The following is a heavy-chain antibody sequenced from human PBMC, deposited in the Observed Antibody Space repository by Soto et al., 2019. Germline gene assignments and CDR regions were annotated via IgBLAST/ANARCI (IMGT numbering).Heavy chain of an antibody. CDR1: GFTFSSYV. J-gene: IGHJ4*02. V-gene: IGHV3-30-3*01. Sequence: GGSLRLSCAASGFTFSSYVMHWVRQAPGKGLEWVARISYDGINDYYADSVKGRFTISRDNSKNTLFLQMNSLRAEDTAVYYCARDYYGSGTYYTGIEYWGQGALVTVSS. CDR2: ISYDGIND. D-gene: IGHD3-10*01. CDR3: ARDYYGSGTYYTGIEY.